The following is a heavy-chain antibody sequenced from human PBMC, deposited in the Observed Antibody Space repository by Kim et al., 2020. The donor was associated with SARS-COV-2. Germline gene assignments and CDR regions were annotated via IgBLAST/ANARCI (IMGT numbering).Heavy chain of an antibody. Sequence: KSRVTISVDTSKNQFSLKLSSVTAADTAVYYCARGQNYDILTGPGNAFDIWGQGTMVTVSS. J-gene: IGHJ3*02. CDR3: ARGQNYDILTGPGNAFDI. D-gene: IGHD3-9*01. V-gene: IGHV4-34*01.